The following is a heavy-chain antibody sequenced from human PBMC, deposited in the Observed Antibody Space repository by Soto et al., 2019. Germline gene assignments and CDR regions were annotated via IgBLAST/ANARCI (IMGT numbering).Heavy chain of an antibody. CDR3: AGDRHRYCDSGSCYPWFDP. J-gene: IGHJ5*02. D-gene: IGHD2-2*01. Sequence: PGGSLRLSCEASGFMFSSYNMDWVRQSPGKGLEWVSSISRSSNYIYYADSVKGRFTISRDNAKNSLYLQMNSLTAEDAAVYYCAGDRHRYCDSGSCYPWFDPWGQGTVVTVSS. V-gene: IGHV3-21*01. CDR2: ISRSSNYI. CDR1: GFMFSSYN.